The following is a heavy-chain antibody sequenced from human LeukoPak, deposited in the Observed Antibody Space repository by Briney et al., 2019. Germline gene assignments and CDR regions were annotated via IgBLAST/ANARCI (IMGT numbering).Heavy chain of an antibody. CDR3: ARTETYYGSGSYFDAFDI. J-gene: IGHJ3*02. V-gene: IGHV5-51*01. D-gene: IGHD3-10*01. CDR2: IYPGDSDT. CDR1: GYSFTSYW. Sequence: GESLQISCKGSGYSFTSYWIGCVRQMPGKGLEWMGIIYPGDSDTRYSPSFQGQVTISADKSISTAYLQWSSLKASDTAMYYCARTETYYGSGSYFDAFDIWGQGTMVTVSS.